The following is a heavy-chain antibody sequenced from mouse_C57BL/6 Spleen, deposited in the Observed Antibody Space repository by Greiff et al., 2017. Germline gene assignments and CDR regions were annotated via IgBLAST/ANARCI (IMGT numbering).Heavy chain of an antibody. J-gene: IGHJ3*01. CDR2: IDPETGGT. CDR3: TRNGGFAY. CDR1: GYTFTDYE. V-gene: IGHV1-15*01. Sequence: VKLVESGAELVRPGASVTLSCKASGYTFTDYEMHWVKQTPVHGLEWIGAIDPETGGTAYNQKFKGKAILTADKSSSTAYMELRSLTSEDSAVYYCTRNGGFAYWGQGTLVTVSA.